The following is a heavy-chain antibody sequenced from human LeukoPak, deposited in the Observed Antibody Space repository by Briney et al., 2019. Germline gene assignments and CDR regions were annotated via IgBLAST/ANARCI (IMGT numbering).Heavy chain of an antibody. CDR2: IIPIFGTA. Sequence: SVKVSCKGSGGTFTSYAISWVRQAPGQGLEWMGGIIPIFGTANYAQKFQGRVTITTDESTSTDYMELSSLRSEDTAVYYCASSRPIQLWLSNAFDIWGQGTMVTVSS. D-gene: IGHD5-18*01. CDR1: GGTFTSYA. V-gene: IGHV1-69*05. J-gene: IGHJ3*02. CDR3: ASSRPIQLWLSNAFDI.